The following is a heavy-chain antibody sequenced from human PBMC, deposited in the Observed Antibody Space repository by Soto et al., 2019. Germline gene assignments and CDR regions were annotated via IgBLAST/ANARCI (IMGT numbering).Heavy chain of an antibody. D-gene: IGHD2-15*01. CDR1: GGSFSGYY. CDR3: GKRGPQKRLLCGGRCPNTPLGSFYI. Sequence: SETLSLTCAVYGGSFSGYYWSWIRQPPGKGLEWIGEINHSGSTNYNPSLKSRVTISVDTSKNQFSLKLSSVTAADTAVYYCGKRGPQKRLLCGGRCPNTPLGSFYILGQGTMVTVSS. V-gene: IGHV4-34*01. J-gene: IGHJ3*02. CDR2: INHSGST.